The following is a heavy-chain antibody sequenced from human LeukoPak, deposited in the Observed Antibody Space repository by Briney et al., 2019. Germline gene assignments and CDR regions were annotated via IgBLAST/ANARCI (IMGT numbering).Heavy chain of an antibody. CDR3: AKDDYSGYDQTFDY. D-gene: IGHD5-12*01. V-gene: IGHV3-23*01. Sequence: GGSLRLSCAASGFTFSSYAMNWVRQAPGKGLEWVSAISGSGGSTYYADSVKGRFTISRDNSKNTLYLQMNSLRAEDTAVYYCAKDDYSGYDQTFDYWGQGTLVTVSS. CDR1: GFTFSSYA. J-gene: IGHJ4*02. CDR2: ISGSGGST.